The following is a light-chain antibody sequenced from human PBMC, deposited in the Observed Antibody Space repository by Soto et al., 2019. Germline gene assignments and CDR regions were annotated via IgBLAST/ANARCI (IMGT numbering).Light chain of an antibody. CDR2: DAS. V-gene: IGKV1-33*01. CDR3: QQYDNGGIT. J-gene: IGKJ5*01. CDR1: RDISNH. Sequence: IQMTQSPSSLSPSVGDSVTITCEASRDISNHLNWYQQIPGKAPKLLIYDASNLVTGVPSRFSGRGSGTDFTFTISSLQPEDSATYYCQQYDNGGITFGQGTRLEIK.